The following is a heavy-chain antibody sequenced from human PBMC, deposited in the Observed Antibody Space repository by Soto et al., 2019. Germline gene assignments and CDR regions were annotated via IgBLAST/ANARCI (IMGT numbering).Heavy chain of an antibody. Sequence: SETLSLTCTVSGGSISSSSYYWGWIRQPPGKGLEWIGSIYYSGSTYYNPSLKSRATISVDTSKNQFSLKLSSVTAADTAVYYCARRRSYGDYPEFDYWGQGTLVTVSS. CDR1: GGSISSSSYY. J-gene: IGHJ4*02. D-gene: IGHD4-17*01. V-gene: IGHV4-39*01. CDR2: IYYSGST. CDR3: ARRRSYGDYPEFDY.